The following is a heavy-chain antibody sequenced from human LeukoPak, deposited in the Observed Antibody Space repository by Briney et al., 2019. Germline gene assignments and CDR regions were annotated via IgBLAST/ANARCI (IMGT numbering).Heavy chain of an antibody. CDR3: ARDGYCSGGSCYSFDP. Sequence: ASVKVSCKASGYTFTSYAMNWVRQAPGQGLEWMGWISAYNGNTNYAQKLQGRVTMTTDTSTSTAYMELRSLRSDDTAVYYCARDGYCSGGSCYSFDPWGQGTLVTVSS. D-gene: IGHD2-15*01. J-gene: IGHJ5*02. CDR1: GYTFTSYA. V-gene: IGHV1-18*01. CDR2: ISAYNGNT.